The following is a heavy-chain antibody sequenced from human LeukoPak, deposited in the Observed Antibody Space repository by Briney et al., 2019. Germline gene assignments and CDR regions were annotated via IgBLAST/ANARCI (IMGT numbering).Heavy chain of an antibody. D-gene: IGHD4/OR15-4a*01. CDR3: ASILYGANGFDY. CDR1: GVSISSYY. CDR2: FHHSGTT. V-gene: IGHV4-59*01. Sequence: SETLSLTCIVSGVSISSYYWSWIRQPPGKGLEWIAFFHHSGTTNYNPSLNSRVSISLDTSKNQFSLKLTSVTAADTAVYYCASILYGANGFDYWGQGTQVTVSS. J-gene: IGHJ4*02.